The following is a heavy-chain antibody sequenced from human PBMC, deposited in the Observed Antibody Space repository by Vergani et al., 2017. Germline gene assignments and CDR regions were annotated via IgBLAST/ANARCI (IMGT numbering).Heavy chain of an antibody. CDR3: AGGSYKYYYYYGMDV. J-gene: IGHJ6*02. V-gene: IGHV3-23*01. Sequence: EVQLLESGGGLVQPGGSLGLSCAASGFTFSSYAMSWVRQAPGKGLEWVSAISGSGGSTYYADSVKGRFTISRDNSKNTLYLQMNSLRAEDTAVYYCAGGSYKYYYYYGMDVWGQGTTVTVSS. D-gene: IGHD3-16*01. CDR2: ISGSGGST. CDR1: GFTFSSYA.